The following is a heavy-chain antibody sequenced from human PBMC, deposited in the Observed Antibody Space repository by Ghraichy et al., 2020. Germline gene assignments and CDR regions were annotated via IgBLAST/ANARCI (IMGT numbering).Heavy chain of an antibody. V-gene: IGHV4-39*01. CDR1: GGSISSVIYA. D-gene: IGHD1-26*01. CDR2: IYSDGTT. J-gene: IGHJ4*02. CDR3: ARHVSGSSQFDY. Sequence: TLSLTCTVSGGSISSVIYAWGWVRQPPGKGLEWIGHIYSDGTTRYNPSLRSRVTLYVDASKSHFSLRLSSMTAADTAVYYCARHVSGSSQFDYWGQGTLVTVSS.